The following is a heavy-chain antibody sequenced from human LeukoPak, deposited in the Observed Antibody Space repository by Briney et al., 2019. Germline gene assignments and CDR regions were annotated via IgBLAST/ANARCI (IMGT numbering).Heavy chain of an antibody. CDR2: IKQDGSEK. CDR1: GFTFSSYW. D-gene: IGHD4-17*01. V-gene: IGHV3-7*01. Sequence: GGSLRLSCAASGFTFSSYWMSWVRQAPGKGLEWVGNIKQDGSEKYYVDSVKGRFTISRDNAKNSLYLQMNSLRAEDTAVYYCARDGSDYQNDYWGQGTLVTVSS. J-gene: IGHJ4*02. CDR3: ARDGSDYQNDY.